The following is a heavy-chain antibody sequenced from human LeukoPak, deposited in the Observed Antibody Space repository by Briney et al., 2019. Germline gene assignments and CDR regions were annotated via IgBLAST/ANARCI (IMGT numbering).Heavy chain of an antibody. Sequence: GSLRLSCAASGFAFSNYDMHWVRQAPGKGLEWFSAISSSSSYIYYADSIKGRFTISGDNAENSLYLQMNSLRAVDTAVYFCARGEEKATITALDSWGQGTLVTVSS. CDR1: GFAFSNYD. CDR3: ARGEEKATITALDS. J-gene: IGHJ4*02. D-gene: IGHD5-24*01. CDR2: ISSSSSYI. V-gene: IGHV3-21*01.